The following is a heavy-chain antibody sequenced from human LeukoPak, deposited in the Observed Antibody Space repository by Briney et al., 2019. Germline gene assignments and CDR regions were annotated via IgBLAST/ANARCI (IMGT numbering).Heavy chain of an antibody. CDR3: ARGRSITSAGDVFYYFDY. Sequence: AGGSLRLSCTASGFIFGDYAMSWVRQAPGKGLEWVAFIRSKFYTGTTDYAGSVKGRFTISRDDSKSIAYLQMNSLTGEDTAVYYCARGRSITSAGDVFYYFDYWGQGSLVTVSS. D-gene: IGHD6-13*01. CDR2: IRSKFYTGTT. J-gene: IGHJ4*02. V-gene: IGHV3-49*04. CDR1: GFIFGDYA.